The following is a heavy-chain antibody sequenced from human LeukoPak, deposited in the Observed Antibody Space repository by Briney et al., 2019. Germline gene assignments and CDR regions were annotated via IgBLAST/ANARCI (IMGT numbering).Heavy chain of an antibody. CDR3: AREEYGFDP. J-gene: IGHJ5*02. CDR2: INPKSGGT. V-gene: IGHV1-2*02. Sequence: ASVKVSCKASGYTFTGYYMHWVRQAPGQGLEWMGWINPKSGGTNYAQKFQGRVTMTRDTSIHTAYMGLSRLRADDTAVYYCAREEYGFDPWGQGTLVTVSS. D-gene: IGHD2-2*01. CDR1: GYTFTGYY.